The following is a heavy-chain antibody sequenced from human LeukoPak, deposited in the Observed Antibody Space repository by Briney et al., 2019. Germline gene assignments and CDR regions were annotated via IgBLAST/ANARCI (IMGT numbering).Heavy chain of an antibody. CDR2: INPTTGDT. CDR3: AKGEDFWSGYYTTNFDY. Sequence: ASVKVSCKASGYTFTGYHIHWVRQAPGQGLEWMGRINPTTGDTNYAQKFQGRVTMTRDTSISTAYMELSRLRSDDTAVYYRAKGEDFWSGYYTTNFDYWGQGTLVTVSS. V-gene: IGHV1-2*06. CDR1: GYTFTGYH. D-gene: IGHD3-3*01. J-gene: IGHJ4*02.